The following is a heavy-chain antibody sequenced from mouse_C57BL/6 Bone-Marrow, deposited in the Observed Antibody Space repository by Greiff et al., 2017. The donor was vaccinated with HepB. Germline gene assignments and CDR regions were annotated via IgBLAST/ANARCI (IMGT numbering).Heavy chain of an antibody. CDR2: INPYNGGT. CDR3: ARDYGSTPAWFAY. V-gene: IGHV1-19*01. CDR1: GYTFTDYY. D-gene: IGHD1-1*01. Sequence: EVKLQQSGPVLVKPGASVKMSCKASGYTFTDYYMNWVKQSHGKSLEWIGVINPYNGGTSYNQKFKGKATLTVDKSSSTAYMELNSLTSEDSAVYYCARDYGSTPAWFAYWGQGTLVTVSA. J-gene: IGHJ3*01.